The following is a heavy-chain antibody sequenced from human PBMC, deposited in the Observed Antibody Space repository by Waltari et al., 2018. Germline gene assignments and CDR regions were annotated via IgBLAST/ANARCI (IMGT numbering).Heavy chain of an antibody. CDR3: AKGVKMDH. D-gene: IGHD3-16*01. CDR1: VFTFSSYT. V-gene: IGHV3-21*01. CDR2: ISSGSSYI. Sequence: EVQLVGSGGGLVKPGGSLRLSCAAAVFTFSSYTMNWVRQAPGKGLEWVSSISSGSSYIYYADSVKGRFTISRDNATKSLHLQMNSLRVDDTAVYYCAKGVKMDHWGQGTRVTVSS. J-gene: IGHJ4*02.